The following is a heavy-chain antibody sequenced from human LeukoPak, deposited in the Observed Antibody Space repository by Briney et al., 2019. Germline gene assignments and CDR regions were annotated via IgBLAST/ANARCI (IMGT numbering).Heavy chain of an antibody. J-gene: IGHJ5*02. V-gene: IGHV4-34*01. CDR2: INHSGNT. Sequence: SETLSLTCAVYGGSFSDYYWSWIRQPPGKGLEWIGEINHSGNTNYNPSLKSRVTISADTSKNQFSLKLSSVTAADTVVYYRARFYRFRFDPWGQGTLVTVSS. CDR1: GGSFSDYY. D-gene: IGHD3-16*02. CDR3: ARFYRFRFDP.